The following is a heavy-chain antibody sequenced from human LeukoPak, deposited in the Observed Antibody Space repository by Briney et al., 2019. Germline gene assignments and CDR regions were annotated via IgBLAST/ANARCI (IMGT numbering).Heavy chain of an antibody. J-gene: IGHJ3*02. Sequence: GGSLRLSCAASGFTFSSYSMNWVRQAPGKGLEWVSSISSSSSYIYYADSVKGRFTISRDNAKNSLYLQMNSLRAEDTAVYYCARAVAGKGGAFDIWGQGTMVTVSS. V-gene: IGHV3-21*01. CDR3: ARAVAGKGGAFDI. D-gene: IGHD6-19*01. CDR2: ISSSSSYI. CDR1: GFTFSSYS.